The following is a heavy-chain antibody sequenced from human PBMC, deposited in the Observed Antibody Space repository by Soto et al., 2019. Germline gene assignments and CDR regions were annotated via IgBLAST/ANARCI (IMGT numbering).Heavy chain of an antibody. CDR3: TSHIRFGAVGYSYGLEV. V-gene: IGHV5-51*01. J-gene: IGHJ6*02. Sequence: PGESLKISCKGSGYSFTSYWIGWVRQMPGKGLEWMGIIYPGDSDTRYSPSFQGQVTISADKSISTAYLQWSSLKASDTATYYCTSHIRFGAVGYSYGLEVWGQGTTVTVSS. CDR2: IYPGDSDT. D-gene: IGHD3-10*01. CDR1: GYSFTSYW.